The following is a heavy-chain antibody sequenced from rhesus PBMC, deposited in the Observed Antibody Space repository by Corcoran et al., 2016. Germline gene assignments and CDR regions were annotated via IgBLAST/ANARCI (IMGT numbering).Heavy chain of an antibody. CDR1: GGSISSDY. V-gene: IGHV4-173*01. Sequence: QLQLQESGPGLVKPSETLSLTCAVSGGSISSDYWSWIRQPPGKVLDWIGRISGSGGNTDYNPSLESRVTISIATSKNQFSLRLRSVTAADTAVYYCARTTELGIPFDYWGQGVQVTISS. J-gene: IGHJ4*01. CDR2: ISGSGGNT. D-gene: IGHD5-42*01. CDR3: ARTTELGIPFDY.